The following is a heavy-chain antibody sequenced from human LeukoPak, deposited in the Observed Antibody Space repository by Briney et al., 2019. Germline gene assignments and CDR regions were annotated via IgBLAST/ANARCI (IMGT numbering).Heavy chain of an antibody. CDR1: GFTFSSYG. CDR2: IRYDGSNK. Sequence: GGSLRLSCAASGFTFSSYGMHWVRQAPGKGLEWAAFIRYDGSNKYYADSVKGRFTISRDNAKNSLYLQMNSLRAEDTAVYYCARDPSTTGTPYFDYWGQGTLVTVSS. J-gene: IGHJ4*02. V-gene: IGHV3-30*02. D-gene: IGHD1-1*01. CDR3: ARDPSTTGTPYFDY.